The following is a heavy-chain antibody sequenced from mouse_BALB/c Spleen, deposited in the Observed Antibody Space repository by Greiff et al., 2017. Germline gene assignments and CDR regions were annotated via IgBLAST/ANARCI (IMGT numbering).Heavy chain of an antibody. Sequence: VQGVESGPGLVAPSQSLSITCTVSGFSLTSYGVHWVRQPPGKGLEWLGVIWAGGSTNYNSALMSRLSISKDNSKSQVFLKMNSLQTDDTAMYYCAREDSSGAWFAYWGQGTLVTVSA. V-gene: IGHV2-9*02. CDR3: AREDSSGAWFAY. D-gene: IGHD3-2*01. CDR2: IWAGGST. J-gene: IGHJ3*01. CDR1: GFSLTSYG.